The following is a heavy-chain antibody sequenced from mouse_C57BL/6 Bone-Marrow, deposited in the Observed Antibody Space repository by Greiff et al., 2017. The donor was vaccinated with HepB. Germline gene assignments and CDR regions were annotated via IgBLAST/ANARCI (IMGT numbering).Heavy chain of an antibody. CDR2: IDPSDSYT. V-gene: IGHV1-69*01. CDR3: AREGACYYWFAC. D-gene: IGHD2-12*01. J-gene: IGHJ3*01. Sequence: VQLQQPGAELVMPGASVKLSCKASGYTFTSYWMHWVKQRPGQGLEWIGEIDPSDSYTNYNQKFKGKSTLTVDKSSSTAYMQLSSLTSEDSAVYYCAREGACYYWFACWGRGTLVTVSA. CDR1: GYTFTSYW.